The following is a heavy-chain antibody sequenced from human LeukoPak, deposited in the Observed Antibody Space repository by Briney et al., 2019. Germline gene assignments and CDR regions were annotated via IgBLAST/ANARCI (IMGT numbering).Heavy chain of an antibody. D-gene: IGHD6-19*01. V-gene: IGHV3-21*01. Sequence: GGSLRLSCATSGFTFNNYNMNWVRQAPGRALEWVSSITSSGTYIFYADSVKGRFTISRDNAKNSLYLQMNSLRAEDTAVYYCARGAVAGTSGWFDPWGQGTLVTVSS. CDR3: ARGAVAGTSGWFDP. J-gene: IGHJ5*02. CDR1: GFTFNNYN. CDR2: ITSSGTYI.